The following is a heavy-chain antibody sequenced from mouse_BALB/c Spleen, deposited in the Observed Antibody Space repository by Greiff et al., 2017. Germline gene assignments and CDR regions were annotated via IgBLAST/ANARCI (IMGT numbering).Heavy chain of an antibody. Sequence: EVMLVESGGGLVQPGGSLKLSCAASGFTFSSYGMSWVRQTPDKRLELVATINSNGGSTYYPDSVKGRFTISRDNAKNTLYLQMSSLKSEDTAMYYCARDLRYDDGYAMDYWGQGTSVTVSS. V-gene: IGHV5-6-3*01. J-gene: IGHJ4*01. CDR1: GFTFSSYG. D-gene: IGHD2-4*01. CDR3: ARDLRYDDGYAMDY. CDR2: INSNGGST.